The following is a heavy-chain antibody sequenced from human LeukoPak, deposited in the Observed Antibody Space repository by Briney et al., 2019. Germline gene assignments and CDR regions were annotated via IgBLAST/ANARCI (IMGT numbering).Heavy chain of an antibody. CDR3: ARGRHYAP. CDR2: INHSGST. D-gene: IGHD4-17*01. V-gene: IGHV4-34*01. CDR1: GGSFSGYY. Sequence: SETLSLTCAVYGGSFSGYYWSWIRQPPGKGLEWIGEINHSGSTNYNPFLKSRVTISVDASKNQFSLKLSSVTAADTAVYYCARGRHYAPWGQGTLVTVSS. J-gene: IGHJ5*02.